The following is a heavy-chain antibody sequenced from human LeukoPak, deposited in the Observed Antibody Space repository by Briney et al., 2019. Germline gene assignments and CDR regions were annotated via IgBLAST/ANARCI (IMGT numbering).Heavy chain of an antibody. CDR1: GGSISGYY. D-gene: IGHD6-19*01. J-gene: IGHJ4*02. CDR3: ASTRRAAVAGRFDS. CDR2: IYHSGNT. Sequence: SETLSLTCTVSGGSISGYYWSWIRQPPGKGLEWIGYIYHSGNTNYSPSLESRVTMSVDESKNQFSLRVHFVSAADTAVYYCASTRRAAVAGRFDSWGQGTLVTVSS. V-gene: IGHV4-4*09.